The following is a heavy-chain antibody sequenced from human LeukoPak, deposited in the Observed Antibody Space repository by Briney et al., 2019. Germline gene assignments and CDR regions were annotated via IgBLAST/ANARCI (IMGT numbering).Heavy chain of an antibody. CDR1: GGSISSSSYY. D-gene: IGHD6-6*01. Sequence: SETLSLTCTVSGGSISSSSYYWGWIRQSPGKGLEWIGYIYYSGSTNYDPSLKSRVTISVDTSKNQFSLKLSSVTAADTAVYYCARAKYSSSSASPGDYWGQGTLVTVSS. V-gene: IGHV4-61*05. CDR2: IYYSGST. CDR3: ARAKYSSSSASPGDY. J-gene: IGHJ4*02.